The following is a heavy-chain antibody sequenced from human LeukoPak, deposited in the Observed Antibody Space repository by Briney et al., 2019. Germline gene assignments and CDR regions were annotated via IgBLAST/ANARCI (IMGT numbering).Heavy chain of an antibody. J-gene: IGHJ5*02. D-gene: IGHD5-24*01. CDR1: GGSISSGSYY. V-gene: IGHV4-61*02. CDR3: ARGMRDGYNKWFDP. CDR2: IYTSGSS. Sequence: PSETLSLTCTVSGGSISSGSYYWSWIRQPAGKGLEWIGRIYTSGSSNYNPSLKSRVTISVDTSKYQFSLKLSSVTAADTAVYYCARGMRDGYNKWFDPWGQGTLVTVSS.